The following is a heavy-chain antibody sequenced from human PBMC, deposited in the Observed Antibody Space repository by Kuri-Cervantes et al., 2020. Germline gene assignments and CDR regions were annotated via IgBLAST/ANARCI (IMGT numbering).Heavy chain of an antibody. CDR1: GGSISSYY. V-gene: IGHV4-59*01. CDR3: ARDRGRGVRFLEWLHPLYYYGMDV. J-gene: IGHJ6*02. Sequence: SETLSLTCTVSGGSISSYYWSWIRQPPGKGLEWIGYIYYSGSTNYSPSLKSRVTISVDTSKNQFSLKLSSVTAADTAVYYCARDRGRGVRFLEWLHPLYYYGMDVWGQGTTVTVSS. D-gene: IGHD3-3*01. CDR2: IYYSGST.